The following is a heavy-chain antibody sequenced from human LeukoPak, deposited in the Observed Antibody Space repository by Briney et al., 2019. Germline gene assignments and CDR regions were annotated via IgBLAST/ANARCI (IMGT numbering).Heavy chain of an antibody. CDR3: ARGRSSGCAGMDV. V-gene: IGHV3-48*01. D-gene: IGHD6-19*01. J-gene: IGHJ6*02. Sequence: GGSLRLSCAASGFTFSSYSMNWVRQAPGKGLEWVSYISSSSSSTIYYADSVKGRFTISRDNAKSSLYLQMNSLRAEDTAVYYCARGRSSGCAGMDVWGQGTTVTVSS. CDR1: GFTFSSYS. CDR2: ISSSSSSTI.